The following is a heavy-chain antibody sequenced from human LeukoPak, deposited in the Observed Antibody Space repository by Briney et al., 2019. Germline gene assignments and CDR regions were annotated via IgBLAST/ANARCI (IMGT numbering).Heavy chain of an antibody. D-gene: IGHD3-3*01. CDR1: GGSISSSNYY. V-gene: IGHV4-39*01. Sequence: SETLSLTCTVSGGSISSSNYYWGWIRQPPGKGLEWIGSIYYGGYTYYNPSLKSRVTISVDTSKNQFSLKLSPVTAADTAIYYCQSRFLEWLLDYWGQGTLVTASS. CDR3: QSRFLEWLLDY. J-gene: IGHJ4*02. CDR2: IYYGGYT.